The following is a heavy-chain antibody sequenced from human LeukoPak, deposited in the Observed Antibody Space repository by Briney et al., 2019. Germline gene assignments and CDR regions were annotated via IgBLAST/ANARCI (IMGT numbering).Heavy chain of an antibody. V-gene: IGHV3-7*05. D-gene: IGHD6-6*01. J-gene: IGHJ5*02. CDR2: IKQDGSEK. CDR1: GFTFSTYW. Sequence: GGSLRLSCPASGFTFSTYWMTWVRHAPGKGLEWVANIKQDGSEKYYVDSVKGRFTISRDNAKNSLYLQMNSLRTDDTAVYYCVVYSSSSGGLDPWGQGTLVTVSS. CDR3: VVYSSSSGGLDP.